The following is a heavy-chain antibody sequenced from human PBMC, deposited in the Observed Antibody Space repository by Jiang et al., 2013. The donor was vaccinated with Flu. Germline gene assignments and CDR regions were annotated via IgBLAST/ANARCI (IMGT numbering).Heavy chain of an antibody. CDR1: SSYY. V-gene: IGHV4-59*12. CDR3: ARLSYYDSTGNFGF. D-gene: IGHD3-22*01. Sequence: SSYYWSWIRQRPGEGPEWIGXIIIVGAPDTNPSLKSRVTILIDTSKKQFSLKLSSVTAADTAVYYCARLSYYDSTGNFGFWGQGTLVTVSS. J-gene: IGHJ4*02. CDR2: IIIVGAP.